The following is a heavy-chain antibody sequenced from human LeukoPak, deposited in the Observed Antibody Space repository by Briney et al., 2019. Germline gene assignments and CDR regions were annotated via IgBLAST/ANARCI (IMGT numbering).Heavy chain of an antibody. J-gene: IGHJ6*02. Sequence: GRSLRLSCAASGFTLSNYAMHWVRQAPGKGLEWVAVISYNGRNKYYADSVKGRFTISRDNSKNTLYLQMNSLRAEDTAVYYCARAKGYDILTGNRGYYYGMDVWGQGTTVTVSS. D-gene: IGHD3-9*01. V-gene: IGHV3-30*04. CDR1: GFTLSNYA. CDR3: ARAKGYDILTGNRGYYYGMDV. CDR2: ISYNGRNK.